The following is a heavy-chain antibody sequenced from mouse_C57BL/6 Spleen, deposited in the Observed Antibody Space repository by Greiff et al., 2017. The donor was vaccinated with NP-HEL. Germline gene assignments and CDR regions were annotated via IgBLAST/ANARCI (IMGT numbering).Heavy chain of an antibody. CDR2: IYPGDGDT. V-gene: IGHV1-82*01. CDR1: GYAFSSSW. J-gene: IGHJ2*01. Sequence: QVHVKQSGPELVKPGASVKISCKASGYAFSSSWMNWVKQRPGKGLEWIGRIYPGDGDTNYNGQFKGKATLTADKSSSTAYMQLRSLTSEDSAVYFCARYGTVDYFDYWGQGTTLTVSS. D-gene: IGHD1-1*01. CDR3: ARYGTVDYFDY.